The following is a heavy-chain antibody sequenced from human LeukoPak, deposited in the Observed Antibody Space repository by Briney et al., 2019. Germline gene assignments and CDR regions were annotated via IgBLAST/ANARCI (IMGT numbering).Heavy chain of an antibody. CDR3: AVDVNWELLNY. CDR2: INSDGSST. Sequence: GGSLRLSRAASGFTFSSYWMHWVRQAPGKGLVWVSRINSDGSSTSYADSVKGRFTISRDNAKNTLYLQVNSLRAEDTAVYYCAVDVNWELLNYWGQGTLVTVSS. V-gene: IGHV3-74*01. CDR1: GFTFSSYW. J-gene: IGHJ4*02. D-gene: IGHD1-26*01.